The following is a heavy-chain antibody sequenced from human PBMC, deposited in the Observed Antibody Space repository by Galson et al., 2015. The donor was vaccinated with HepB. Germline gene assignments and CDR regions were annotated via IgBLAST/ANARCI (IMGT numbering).Heavy chain of an antibody. J-gene: IGHJ4*02. CDR3: AKESGDGYSLDY. V-gene: IGHV3-30*18. Sequence: SLRLSCAASGFTLSSYGMHWVRQAPGKGLEWVAVISYDGSNKYYADSVKGRFTISRDNSKNTLYLQMNSLRAEDTAVYYCAKESGDGYSLDYWGQGTLVTVSS. CDR1: GFTLSSYG. CDR2: ISYDGSNK. D-gene: IGHD5-24*01.